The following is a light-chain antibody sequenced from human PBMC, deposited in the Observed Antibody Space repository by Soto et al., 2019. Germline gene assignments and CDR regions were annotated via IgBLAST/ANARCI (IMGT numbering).Light chain of an antibody. Sequence: QSVLTQPASVSGSPGQSITMSCTGTSSDVGSYNFVSWYQQHPDKAPKLMIYEGSKRPSGVSNRFSGSKSGNTASLTISGLQAEDEADYYCCSDAGSSTVVFGGGTKLTVL. V-gene: IGLV2-23*01. CDR2: EGS. CDR3: CSDAGSSTVV. CDR1: SSDVGSYNF. J-gene: IGLJ2*01.